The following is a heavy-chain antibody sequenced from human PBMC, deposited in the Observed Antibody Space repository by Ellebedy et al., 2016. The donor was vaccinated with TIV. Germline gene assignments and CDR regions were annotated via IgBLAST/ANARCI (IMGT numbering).Heavy chain of an antibody. CDR2: IYQDGSEK. Sequence: PGGSLRLSCAASGFSFRSYWMTWVRQAPGKGLEWVANIYQDGSEKFYVDSVTGRFAISRDNAKSSLYLQMNSLKAEDTAVYFCARRGSYGDYAVQVNSWLDSWGQGTLVTVSS. J-gene: IGHJ5*01. CDR1: GFSFRSYW. D-gene: IGHD3-16*01. V-gene: IGHV3-7*01. CDR3: ARRGSYGDYAVQVNSWLDS.